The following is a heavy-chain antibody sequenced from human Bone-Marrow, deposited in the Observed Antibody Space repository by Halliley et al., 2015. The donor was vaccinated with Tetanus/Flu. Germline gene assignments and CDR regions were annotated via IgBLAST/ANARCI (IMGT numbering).Heavy chain of an antibody. CDR3: ARVRIGAYEGY. CDR2: IYHSGTT. J-gene: IGHJ4*02. Sequence: GLVKPSGTLSLSCAVSGDFIGSNDWWSWVRQPPGKGLEWIGEIYHSGTTHYNPSLESRVTISVDKSKKQSSLTLRSVTAADTAIYYCARVRIGAYEGYWGQGTLVTVSS. D-gene: IGHD3-16*01. CDR1: GDFIGSNDW. V-gene: IGHV4-4*02.